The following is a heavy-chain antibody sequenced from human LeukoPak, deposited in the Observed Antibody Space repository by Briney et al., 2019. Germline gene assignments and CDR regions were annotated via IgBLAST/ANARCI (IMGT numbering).Heavy chain of an antibody. D-gene: IGHD2-15*01. CDR1: GGSISSGGYY. V-gene: IGHV4-31*03. CDR2: IYSSGST. J-gene: IGHJ4*02. CDR3: ARVDNNCSGGSCQGEYFDY. Sequence: SQTLSLTCTVSGGSISSGGYYWSWIRQHPGKGLVWIGYIYSSGSTYYYPSLQSRVTISVETSKNQFSLKLSSATAADTAVYYCARVDNNCSGGSCQGEYFDYWGQGTLVTVSS.